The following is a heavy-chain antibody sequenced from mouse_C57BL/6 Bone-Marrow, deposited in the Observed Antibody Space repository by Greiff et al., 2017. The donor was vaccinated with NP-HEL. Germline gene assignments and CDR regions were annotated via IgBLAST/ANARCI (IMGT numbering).Heavy chain of an antibody. CDR2: IRSKSNNYAT. CDR1: GFSFNTYA. Sequence: EVQGVESGGGLVQPKGSLKLSCAASGFSFNTYAMNWVRQAPGKGLEWVARIRSKSNNYATYYADSVKDRFTISRDDSESMLYLQMNNLKTEDTAMYYCVRHYDGDAYWGQGTLVTVSA. CDR3: VRHYDGDAY. V-gene: IGHV10-1*01. D-gene: IGHD2-12*01. J-gene: IGHJ3*01.